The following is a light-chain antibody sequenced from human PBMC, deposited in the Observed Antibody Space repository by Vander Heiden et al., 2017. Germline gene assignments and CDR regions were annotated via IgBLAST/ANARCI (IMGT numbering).Light chain of an antibody. V-gene: IGKV4-1*01. CDR1: QSVLYSSNNKNY. CDR3: QQYYTTPYT. CDR2: EAS. J-gene: IGKJ2*01. Sequence: DIVMTQSPDSLAVSLGERATINCKSSQSVLYSSNNKNYLVWYQQKPGQPPKLLIYEASTRESGVPDRFSGSASGTDFTLTISSLQAEDVAVYYCQQYYTTPYTFGQGTKLEIK.